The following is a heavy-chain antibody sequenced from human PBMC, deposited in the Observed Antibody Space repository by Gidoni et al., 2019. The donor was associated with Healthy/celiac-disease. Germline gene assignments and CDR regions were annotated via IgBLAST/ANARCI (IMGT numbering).Heavy chain of an antibody. J-gene: IGHJ5*02. CDR3: ARGRRYCSSTSCSNWFDP. CDR1: GGSFSGDY. D-gene: IGHD2-2*01. Sequence: QVQLQQWGAGLLKPSETLSLTCAVYGGSFSGDYWSWIRQPQGKGLEWIGEINHSGRTNYNPSLKSRVTISVDTSKNQFSLKLSSVTAADTAVYYCARGRRYCSSTSCSNWFDPWGQGTLVTVSS. V-gene: IGHV4-34*01. CDR2: INHSGRT.